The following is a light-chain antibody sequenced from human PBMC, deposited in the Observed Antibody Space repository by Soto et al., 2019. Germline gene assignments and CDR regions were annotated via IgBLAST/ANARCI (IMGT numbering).Light chain of an antibody. CDR3: SSYAGTTTFVV. CDR1: NSEIGIYNL. CDR2: EVA. V-gene: IGLV2-23*02. Sequence: QSALTQPASVSGSPGQAMTISCTGTNSEIGIYNLVSWYQHHPCKVPKVIIYEVAKRPSGVSDRISGSKSGNTASLTISGLQAEDEADYYCSSYAGTTTFVVVCGGTKLTVL. J-gene: IGLJ2*01.